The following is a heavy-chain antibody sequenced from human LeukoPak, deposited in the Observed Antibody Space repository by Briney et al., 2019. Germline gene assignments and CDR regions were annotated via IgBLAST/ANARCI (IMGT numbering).Heavy chain of an antibody. CDR1: GFTFSSYS. Sequence: GGSLRLSCAASGFTFSSYSMNWVRQAQGKGLEWVSSISSSSSYIYYADSVKGRFTISRDNAKNSLYLQMNSLRAEDTAVYYCARDRPVTMVRGGRDGMDVWGQGTTVTVSS. V-gene: IGHV3-21*01. CDR2: ISSSSSYI. D-gene: IGHD3-10*01. J-gene: IGHJ6*02. CDR3: ARDRPVTMVRGGRDGMDV.